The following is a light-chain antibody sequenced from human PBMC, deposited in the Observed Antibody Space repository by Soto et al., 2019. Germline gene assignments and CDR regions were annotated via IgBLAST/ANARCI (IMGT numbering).Light chain of an antibody. V-gene: IGLV1-44*01. Sequence: QSVLTQPHSASGTPGQRVTISCSGSSSKNGTSSLHWFQQLPGTAPKLLISTTNQRPSGVPERFSGSKSGTSASLAISWLQSEDEADYYCAAWDDSLNGHVFGTGTRSPS. CDR1: SSKNGTSS. CDR2: TTN. J-gene: IGLJ1*01. CDR3: AAWDDSLNGHV.